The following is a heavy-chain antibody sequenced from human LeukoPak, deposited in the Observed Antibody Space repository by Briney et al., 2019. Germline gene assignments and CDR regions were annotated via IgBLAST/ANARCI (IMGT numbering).Heavy chain of an antibody. J-gene: IGHJ5*02. CDR3: ARDRHDYYGSGSPRGWIDP. D-gene: IGHD3-10*01. V-gene: IGHV3-30-3*01. CDR2: ISYDGSNK. CDR1: GFTFSSYA. Sequence: GRSLRLSCAASGFTFSSYAIHWVRQAPGKGLEWVAVISYDGSNKYYGDSLKGRFTISRDSPKNTLYLQMNSLRDEDTAVYYCARDRHDYYGSGSPRGWIDPWGQGTLVTVSS.